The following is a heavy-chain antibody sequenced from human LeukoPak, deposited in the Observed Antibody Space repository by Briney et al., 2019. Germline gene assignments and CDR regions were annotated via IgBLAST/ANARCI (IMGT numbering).Heavy chain of an antibody. D-gene: IGHD2-2*01. J-gene: IGHJ6*02. CDR2: ISYDGSNK. Sequence: TGGSLRLSCAASGFTFSSYAMHWVRQAPGKGLEWVAVISYDGSNKYYADSVKGRFTISRDNSKNTLYLQMNSLRAEDTAVYYCARADCSSTSCWNGMDVWGQGTTVTVSS. CDR3: ARADCSSTSCWNGMDV. CDR1: GFTFSSYA. V-gene: IGHV3-30-3*01.